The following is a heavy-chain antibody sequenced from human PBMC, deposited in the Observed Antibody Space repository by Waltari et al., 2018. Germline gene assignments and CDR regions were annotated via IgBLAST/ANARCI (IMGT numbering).Heavy chain of an antibody. CDR1: GASITSGDYY. J-gene: IGHJ3*02. D-gene: IGHD3-3*01. CDR2: ISYSGTT. V-gene: IGHV4-30-4*01. Sequence: QVHLQESGPGLAKPSQTLSLTCSVSGASITSGDYYWRWIRQPPGKGLEWIGYISYSGTTYYTPSLKSRVSISLDTAKNDFSLEVRSVTAADTAMYYCARVDTIFGVVPHADAFDIWGQGTMVTVAS. CDR3: ARVDTIFGVVPHADAFDI.